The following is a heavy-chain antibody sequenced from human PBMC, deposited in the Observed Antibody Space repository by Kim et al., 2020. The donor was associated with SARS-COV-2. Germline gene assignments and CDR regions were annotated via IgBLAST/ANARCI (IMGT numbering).Heavy chain of an antibody. CDR2: ISSSSSYI. CDR1: GFTFSSYS. CDR3: ARGINLPGAFDI. J-gene: IGHJ3*02. Sequence: GGSLRLSCAASGFTFSSYSMNWVRQAPGKGLEWVSSISSSSSYIYYADSVKGRFTISRDNAKNSLYLQMNSLRAEDTAVYYCARGINLPGAFDIWGQGTMVTVSS. V-gene: IGHV3-21*01.